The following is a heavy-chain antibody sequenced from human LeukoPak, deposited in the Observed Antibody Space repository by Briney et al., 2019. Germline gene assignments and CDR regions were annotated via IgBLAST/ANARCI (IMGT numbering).Heavy chain of an antibody. CDR2: ISSSGSTI. CDR1: GFTFSDYY. J-gene: IGHJ4*02. CDR3: ARDLKWGYDFWSGYIDY. V-gene: IGHV3-11*04. Sequence: PGGSLRLSCAASGFTFSDYYMSWIRQAPGKGLEWVSYISSSGSTIYYADSVKGRFTISRDNAKNSLYLQMNSLRAEDTAVYYCARDLKWGYDFWSGYIDYWGQGTLVTVSS. D-gene: IGHD3-3*01.